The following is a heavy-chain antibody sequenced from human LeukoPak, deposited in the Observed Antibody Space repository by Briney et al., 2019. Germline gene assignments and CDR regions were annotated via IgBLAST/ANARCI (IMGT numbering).Heavy chain of an antibody. V-gene: IGHV3-7*01. J-gene: IGHJ4*02. CDR2: IKQDGSEK. CDR1: GFTFSSYW. Sequence: GGSLRLSCAASGFTFSSYWMSWVRQAPGKGLEWVANIKQDGSEKYYVDSVKGRFTISRDNAKNSLYLQMNSLRVDDTAVYYCGFGSGSYVEHWGQGTLVTVSS. D-gene: IGHD3-10*01. CDR3: GFGSGSYVEH.